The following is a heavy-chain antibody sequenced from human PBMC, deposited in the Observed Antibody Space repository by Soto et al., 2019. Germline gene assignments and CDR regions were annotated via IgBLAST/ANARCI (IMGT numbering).Heavy chain of an antibody. J-gene: IGHJ4*02. CDR2: IYYSGST. V-gene: IGHV4-59*01. CDR1: GGSISSYY. Sequence: PSEPLSLTCTVSGGSISSYYWSWIRQPPGKGLEWIGYIYYSGSTNYNPSLKSRVTISVDTSKNQFSLKLSSVTAADTAVYYGGGWFFEWLHVADWGQGTLVTVYS. D-gene: IGHD3-3*01. CDR3: GGWFFEWLHVAD.